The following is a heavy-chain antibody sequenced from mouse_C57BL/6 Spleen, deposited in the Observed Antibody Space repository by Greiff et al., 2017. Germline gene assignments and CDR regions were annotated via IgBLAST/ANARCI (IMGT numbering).Heavy chain of an antibody. CDR1: GYSFTGYY. J-gene: IGHJ4*01. CDR3: ARRGYGSSMDY. CDR2: INPSTGGT. D-gene: IGHD1-1*01. V-gene: IGHV1-42*01. Sequence: VQLQQSGPELVKPGASVKISCKASGYSFTGYYLNWVKQSPEKSLEWIGEINPSTGGTTYNQKSKAKATLTVDKSSSTAYMQLKSLTSEDSAVYYCARRGYGSSMDYWGKGTSVTVST.